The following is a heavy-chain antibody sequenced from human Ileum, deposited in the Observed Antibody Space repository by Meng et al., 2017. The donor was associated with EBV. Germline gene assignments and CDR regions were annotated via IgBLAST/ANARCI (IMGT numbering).Heavy chain of an antibody. J-gene: IGHJ2*01. CDR3: ARGYYDSSGYGYWYFDL. CDR1: GGSISSGDYY. Sequence: QGEVKESGPGLVKPSQTLSLTCTVSGGSISSGDYYWSWIRQPPGKGLEWIGYIYYSGSTYYNPSLKSRVTISVDTSKNQFSLKLSSVTAADTAVYYCARGYYDSSGYGYWYFDLWGRGTLVTVSS. D-gene: IGHD3-22*01. V-gene: IGHV4-30-4*01. CDR2: IYYSGST.